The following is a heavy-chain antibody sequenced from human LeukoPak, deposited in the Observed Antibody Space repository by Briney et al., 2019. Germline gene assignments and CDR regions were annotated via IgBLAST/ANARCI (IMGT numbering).Heavy chain of an antibody. CDR1: GFTFSIHS. Sequence: GGSLRLSCAASGFTFSIHSMNWVRQAPGKGLEWVSSLSFSGDQIYYADSLTGRITISRDNANNSLYLQMNSLRAEDSAVYYCARRASANRGHSYGLDYWGQGTLVTVSS. D-gene: IGHD5-18*01. V-gene: IGHV3-21*01. CDR2: LSFSGDQI. J-gene: IGHJ4*02. CDR3: ARRASANRGHSYGLDY.